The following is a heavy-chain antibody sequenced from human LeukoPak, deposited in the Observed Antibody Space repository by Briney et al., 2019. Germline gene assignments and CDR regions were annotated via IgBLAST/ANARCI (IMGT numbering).Heavy chain of an antibody. CDR2: IKPSGGRT. Sequence: ASVKASCKAAGYTFTSQYINWVRQSPGQGLGGMGIIKPSGGRTKFTQKFQGRVTVTRDTYTSTDYMELSNVRSEDTDVYYCGREGPYCSSTSCYGGLHYWGQGTLVTVPS. CDR1: GYTFTSQY. D-gene: IGHD2-2*01. J-gene: IGHJ4*02. CDR3: GREGPYCSSTSCYGGLHY. V-gene: IGHV1-46*01.